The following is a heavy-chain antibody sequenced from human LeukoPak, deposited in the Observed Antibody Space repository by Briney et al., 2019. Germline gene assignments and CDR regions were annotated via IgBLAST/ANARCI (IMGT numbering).Heavy chain of an antibody. V-gene: IGHV4-34*01. D-gene: IGHD1-26*01. CDR3: ARELSGSYYPDYYMDV. J-gene: IGHJ6*03. CDR2: INHSGST. CDR1: GGSFSGYY. Sequence: SETLSLTCAVYGGSFSGYYWSWIRQPPGKGLEWIGEINHSGSTNYNPSLKGRVTISVDTSKNQFSLKLSSVTAADTAVYYCARELSGSYYPDYYMDVWGKGTTVTISS.